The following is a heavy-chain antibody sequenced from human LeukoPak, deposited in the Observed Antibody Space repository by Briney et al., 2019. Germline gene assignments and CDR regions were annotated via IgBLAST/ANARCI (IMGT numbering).Heavy chain of an antibody. CDR2: INHSGST. CDR3: ARLEDGGNSSGIQH. V-gene: IGHV4-34*01. CDR1: GGSFSGYY. Sequence: SETLSLTCAVYGGSFSGYYWSWIRKPPGKGLEWIGEINHSGSTNYNPSLKSRVTISVDTPKNQFSLKLSSVTAADTAVYYCARLEDGGNSSGIQHLGQGTLVTVSS. D-gene: IGHD4-23*01. J-gene: IGHJ1*01.